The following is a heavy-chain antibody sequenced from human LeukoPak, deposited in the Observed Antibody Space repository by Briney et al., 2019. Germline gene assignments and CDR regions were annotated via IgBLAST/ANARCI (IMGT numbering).Heavy chain of an antibody. J-gene: IGHJ4*02. D-gene: IGHD4-17*01. CDR1: GFTFNGYG. V-gene: IGHV3-30*02. CDR3: ARVTYYGDYENFDY. CDR2: IRFDGSNK. Sequence: GGSLRLSCSASGFTFNGYGMHWVRQAPGKGLEWVAFIRFDGSNKNYADSVKGRFTISRDNSKNTLYLQMNSLRAEDTAVYYCARVTYYGDYENFDYWGQGTLVTVSS.